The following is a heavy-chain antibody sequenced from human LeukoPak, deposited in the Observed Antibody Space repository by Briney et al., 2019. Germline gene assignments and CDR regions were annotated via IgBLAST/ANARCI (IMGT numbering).Heavy chain of an antibody. J-gene: IGHJ4*02. D-gene: IGHD1-26*01. CDR2: IYYSGRT. CDR3: ARDRSGTYSVFDS. V-gene: IGHV4-59*06. Sequence: SETLSLTCTVSGGSISGYYWSWMRQTPGEGLEWIGYIYYSGRTYYNPSLKSRVSMSVDTSKNHFSLKLASVTAADTAVYFCARDRSGTYSVFDSWGQGALVTVSS. CDR1: GGSISGYY.